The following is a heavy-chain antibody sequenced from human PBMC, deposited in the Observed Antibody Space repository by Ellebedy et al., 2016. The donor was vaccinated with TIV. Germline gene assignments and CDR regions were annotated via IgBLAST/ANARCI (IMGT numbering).Heavy chain of an antibody. V-gene: IGHV1-69*13. D-gene: IGHD2-21*02. Sequence: AASVKVSCKASGGTFSSYAISWVRQAPGQGLEWMGGIIPIFGTANYAQKFQGRVTITADESTSTAYMELSSLRSEDTAVYYCASHIVVVTATQRDYYYYGMDVWGQGTTVTVSS. CDR2: IIPIFGTA. CDR3: ASHIVVVTATQRDYYYYGMDV. CDR1: GGTFSSYA. J-gene: IGHJ6*02.